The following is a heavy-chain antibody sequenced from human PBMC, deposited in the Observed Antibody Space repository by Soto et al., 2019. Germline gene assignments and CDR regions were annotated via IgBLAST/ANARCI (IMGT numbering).Heavy chain of an antibody. CDR3: VSRTVTTFNAFDI. J-gene: IGHJ3*02. CDR1: GGSISRNNYY. V-gene: IGHV4-39*01. CDR2: IYYSENT. Sequence: QLQLQESDPGLVKPSETLSLTCTVSGGSISRNNYYWGWVRQPPGQGLEWIGSIYYSENTYYNPSLKSRVTIYLDTSQNQFSLKLSSVTAADTAVYYCVSRTVTTFNAFDIWGQGTMVTVSS. D-gene: IGHD4-17*01.